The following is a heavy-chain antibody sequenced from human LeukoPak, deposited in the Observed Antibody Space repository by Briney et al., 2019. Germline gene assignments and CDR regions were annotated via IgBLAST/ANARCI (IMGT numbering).Heavy chain of an antibody. CDR1: GFTFSNYW. CDR3: ARYLAAGYFNL. Sequence: GGSLRLSCAASGFTFSNYWMHWVRQAPGKGLVWVSRINSDGSSTTYADSVKGRFTVSRDNAKNTLFLQMNSLRAEDTAVYYCARYLAAGYFNLWGRGTLVTVSS. CDR2: INSDGSST. J-gene: IGHJ2*01. V-gene: IGHV3-74*01. D-gene: IGHD6-25*01.